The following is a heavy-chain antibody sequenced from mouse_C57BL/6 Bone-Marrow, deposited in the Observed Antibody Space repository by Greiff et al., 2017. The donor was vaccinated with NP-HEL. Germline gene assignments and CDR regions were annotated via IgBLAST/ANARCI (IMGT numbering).Heavy chain of an antibody. Sequence: EVMLVESGGGLVQPGGSLKLSCAASGFTFSDYYMYWVRQTPEKRLEWVAYISNGGGSTYYPDTVKGRFTISRDNAKNTLYLQMSRLKSEDTAMYYCARRVGIYWYFDVWGTGTTVTVSS. CDR1: GFTFSDYY. CDR3: ARRVGIYWYFDV. CDR2: ISNGGGST. D-gene: IGHD1-3*01. V-gene: IGHV5-12*01. J-gene: IGHJ1*03.